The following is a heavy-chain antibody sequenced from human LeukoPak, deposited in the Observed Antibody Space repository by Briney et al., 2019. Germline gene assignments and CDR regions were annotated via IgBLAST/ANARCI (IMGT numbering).Heavy chain of an antibody. CDR2: IYHSGST. Sequence: PSETLSLTRAVSGGPISSGGYSWSWIRQPPGKGLEWIGYIYHSGSTYYNPSLKSRVTISVDRSKNQFSLKLSSVTAADTAVYYCARGAGYSSSNDYWGQGTLVTVSS. CDR1: GGPISSGGYS. V-gene: IGHV4-30-2*01. D-gene: IGHD6-13*01. J-gene: IGHJ4*02. CDR3: ARGAGYSSSNDY.